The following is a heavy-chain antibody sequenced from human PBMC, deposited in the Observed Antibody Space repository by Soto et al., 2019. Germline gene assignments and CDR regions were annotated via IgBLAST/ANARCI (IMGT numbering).Heavy chain of an antibody. V-gene: IGHV4-30-4*01. CDR2: IYYSGST. D-gene: IGHD2-2*01. J-gene: IGHJ5*02. CDR1: GGSISSGDYY. CDR3: ARVCSSTSCYYARNNWFGP. Sequence: SETLSLTCTVSGGSISSGDYYWSWIRQPPGKGLEWIGYIYYSGSTYYNPSLKSRVTISVDTSKNQFSLKLSSVTAADTAVYYCARVCSSTSCYYARNNWFGPWGQGTLVTVSS.